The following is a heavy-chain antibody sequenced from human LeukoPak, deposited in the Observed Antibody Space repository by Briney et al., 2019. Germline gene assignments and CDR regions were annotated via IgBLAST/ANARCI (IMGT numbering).Heavy chain of an antibody. CDR2: ISSSGSTI. CDR3: ASARDGYKDY. Sequence: PGGSLRLSCAASGFTFSSYEMNWVRQAPGKGLEWVSYISSSGSTIYYADSVKGRFTISRDNAKNSLYLQMNSLRAEDTAVYYCASARDGYKDYWGQGTLVTVSS. V-gene: IGHV3-48*03. CDR1: GFTFSSYE. J-gene: IGHJ4*02. D-gene: IGHD5-24*01.